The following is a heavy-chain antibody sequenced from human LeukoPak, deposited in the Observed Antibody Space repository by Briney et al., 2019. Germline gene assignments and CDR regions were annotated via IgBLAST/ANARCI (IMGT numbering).Heavy chain of an antibody. J-gene: IGHJ5*02. CDR2: INHSGST. CDR3: ARGAGTA. CDR1: GGSISSYY. V-gene: IGHV4-34*01. D-gene: IGHD6-13*01. Sequence: SETLSLTCTVSGGSISSYYWSWIRQPPGKGLEWIGEINHSGSTNYNPSLKSRVTISVDTSKNQFSLKLSSVTAADTAVYYCARGAGTAWGQGTLVTVSS.